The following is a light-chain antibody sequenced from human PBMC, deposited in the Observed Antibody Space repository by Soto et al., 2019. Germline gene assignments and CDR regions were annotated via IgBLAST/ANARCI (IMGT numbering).Light chain of an antibody. J-gene: IGLJ2*01. CDR3: QSYDSSLSGWGV. Sequence: QSVPTQPPSVSGAPGQRVTISCTGSSSNIGAGYDVHWYQQLPGTAPKLLIYGNSNRPSGVPDRFSGSKSGTSASLAITGLQAEDEADYYCQSYDSSLSGWGVFGGGTKVTVL. CDR1: SSNIGAGYD. V-gene: IGLV1-40*01. CDR2: GNS.